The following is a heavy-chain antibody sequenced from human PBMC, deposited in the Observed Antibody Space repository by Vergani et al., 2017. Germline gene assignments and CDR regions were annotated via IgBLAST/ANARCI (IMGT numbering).Heavy chain of an antibody. D-gene: IGHD3-10*01. CDR1: GFTFSSYG. CDR3: AKQYFVSGNYLFDY. CDR2: IRYDGSNK. J-gene: IGHJ4*02. V-gene: IGHV3-30*02. Sequence: QVQLVESGGGVVQPGGSLRLSCAASGFTFSSYGMHWVRQAPGKGLEWVAFIRYDGSNKYYADSVKGRFTISRDNSKNTLYLQMNNLRTEDTAIYYCAKQYFVSGNYLFDYWGQGTLVTVSS.